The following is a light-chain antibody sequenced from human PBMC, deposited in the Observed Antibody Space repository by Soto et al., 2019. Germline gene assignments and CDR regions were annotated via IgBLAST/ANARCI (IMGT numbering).Light chain of an antibody. J-gene: IGLJ1*01. CDR3: QSYDSSLSGYV. CDR1: SSNIGAGYE. Sequence: QSVLTQPPSLSEAPGQRVTISCTGSSSNIGAGYEAHWYQQVPGTAPKLLIYENNNRPSGVPDRFSGSKSGTSASLAITGLQAEDEAEYYCQSYDSSLSGYVFGTGTKLTVI. CDR2: ENN. V-gene: IGLV1-40*01.